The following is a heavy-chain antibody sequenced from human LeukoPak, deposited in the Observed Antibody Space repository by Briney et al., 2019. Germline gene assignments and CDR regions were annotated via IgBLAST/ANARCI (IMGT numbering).Heavy chain of an antibody. CDR2: ISSSSSYI. Sequence: GGSLRLSCAASGFTFSSYAMSWVRQAPGKGLEWVSSISSSSSYIYYADSVKGRFTISRDNAKNSLYLQMNSLRTEDTAVYYCAKVSYRYYFDYWGQGTLVTVSS. CDR1: GFTFSSYA. D-gene: IGHD3-16*02. CDR3: AKVSYRYYFDY. V-gene: IGHV3-21*04. J-gene: IGHJ4*02.